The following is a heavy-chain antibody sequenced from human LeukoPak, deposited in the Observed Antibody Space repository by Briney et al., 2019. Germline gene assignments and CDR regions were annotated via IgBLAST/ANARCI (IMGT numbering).Heavy chain of an antibody. CDR1: GYPFTGYY. J-gene: IGHJ4*02. CDR3: ATREYSDY. V-gene: IGHV1-2*02. D-gene: IGHD1-26*01. CDR2: INPNSGGT. Sequence: GASVTVSCKASGYPFTGYYIHWVRQAPGQGLEWMGWINPNSGGTDYAQKFQGRVTMTRDTSVSTAYMELSRLKSDDTAVYYCATREYSDYWGQGTLVTVSS.